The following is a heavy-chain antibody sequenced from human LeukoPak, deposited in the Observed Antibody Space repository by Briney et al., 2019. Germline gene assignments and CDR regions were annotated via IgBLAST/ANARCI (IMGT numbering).Heavy chain of an antibody. CDR3: VTYYDFWSWEGY. J-gene: IGHJ4*02. V-gene: IGHV3-48*03. CDR1: GFTFDDYA. D-gene: IGHD3-3*01. Sequence: GGSLILSCAASGFTFDDYAMHWVRQAPGKGLEWDSYISSSGSTIYYADSVKGRFTISRDNAKNSLYLQMNSLRAEDTAVYYCVTYYDFWSWEGYWGQGTLVTVSS. CDR2: ISSSGSTI.